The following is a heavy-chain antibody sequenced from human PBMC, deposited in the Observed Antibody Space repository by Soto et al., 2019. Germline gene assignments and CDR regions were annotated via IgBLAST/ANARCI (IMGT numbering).Heavy chain of an antibody. CDR3: ARPREAGKYYYGVDV. Sequence: GESLNISCRGSGYRFSSYWIGGVRQMPGKGLEWMGIIHPADSDTRYSPSFQGQVTISADKSISTAYLQWSSLKASDTAMYYCARPREAGKYYYGVDVWGQGTTVTVSS. D-gene: IGHD6-19*01. V-gene: IGHV5-51*01. J-gene: IGHJ6*02. CDR1: GYRFSSYW. CDR2: IHPADSDT.